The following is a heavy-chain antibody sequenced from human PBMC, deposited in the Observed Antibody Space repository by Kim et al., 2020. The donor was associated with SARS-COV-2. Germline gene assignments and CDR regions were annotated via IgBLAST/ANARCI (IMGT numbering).Heavy chain of an antibody. V-gene: IGHV3-23*01. J-gene: IGHJ4*02. CDR2: ISGSAAST. D-gene: IGHD2-15*01. CDR1: GFTFSNYA. CDR3: ARSKWACNGGSCYSFDY. Sequence: GGSLRLSCAASGFTFSNYAMNWVRQAPGKGLEWVSVISGSAASTNYADTVKGRFTISRDYSKNTLYLQMNSLRAEDTAVYYCARSKWACNGGSCYSFDYWGQGTLVTVSS.